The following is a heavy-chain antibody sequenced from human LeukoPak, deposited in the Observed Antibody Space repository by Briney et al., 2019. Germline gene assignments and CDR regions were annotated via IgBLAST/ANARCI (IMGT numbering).Heavy chain of an antibody. D-gene: IGHD3-22*01. CDR1: GFTFSSCA. J-gene: IGHJ4*02. CDR2: ISTSGGRT. CDR3: AKDPTDFDSSGQTYFDN. Sequence: PGGSLRLSCVASGFTFSSCAMSWVRQAPGKGLEWVSAISTSGGRTFYADSVKGRFTISRDNSKNTLYLQMNSLKAEDTAMYYCAKDPTDFDSSGQTYFDNWGQGTLVTVSS. V-gene: IGHV3-23*01.